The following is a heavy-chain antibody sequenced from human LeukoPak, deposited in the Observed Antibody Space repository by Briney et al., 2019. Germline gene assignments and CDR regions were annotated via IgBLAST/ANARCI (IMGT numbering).Heavy chain of an antibody. D-gene: IGHD6-25*01. V-gene: IGHV1-2*02. CDR3: ARSGYYYGLDV. CDR2: INSNSGDP. CDR1: GYTFSGYY. J-gene: IGHJ6*02. Sequence: ASVKVSCKASGYTFSGYYIYWVRQAPGQGLEWMGWINSNSGDPNYAQIFQGRVTMTRDTSITTIYMELSSLRSDDTAVYYCARSGYYYGLDVWGRGTTVTVS.